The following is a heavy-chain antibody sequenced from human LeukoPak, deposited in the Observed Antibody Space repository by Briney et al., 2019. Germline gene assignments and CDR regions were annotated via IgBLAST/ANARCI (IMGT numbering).Heavy chain of an antibody. CDR3: AREGPHTSTIFGVVITGNYYYMDV. CDR1: GGTFSSYA. CDR2: IIPIFGTA. D-gene: IGHD3-3*01. V-gene: IGHV1-69*05. J-gene: IGHJ6*03. Sequence: SVKVSCKASGGTFSSYAISWVRQAPGQGLEWMGGIIPIFGTANYAQKFQGRVTMTRDTSISTAYMELSRLRSDDTAVYYCAREGPHTSTIFGVVITGNYYYMDVWGKGTTVTVSS.